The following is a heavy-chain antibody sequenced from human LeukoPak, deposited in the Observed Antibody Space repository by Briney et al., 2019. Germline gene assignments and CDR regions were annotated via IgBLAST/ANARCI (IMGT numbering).Heavy chain of an antibody. CDR2: VYYSGNT. J-gene: IGHJ4*02. Sequence: SETLSLTCTVSGGSIITNSYYWGWIRQPPGKGLEWIASVYYSGNTYYNPSLMSRVTISVDTSKNQFSLKLSSVTAADTAVYYCATRGITIFGVVINRDYWGQGTLVTVSS. V-gene: IGHV4-39*01. CDR3: ATRGITIFGVVINRDY. CDR1: GGSIITNSYY. D-gene: IGHD3-3*01.